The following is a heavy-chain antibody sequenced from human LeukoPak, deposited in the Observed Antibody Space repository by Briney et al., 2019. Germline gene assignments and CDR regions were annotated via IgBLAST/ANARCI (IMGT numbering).Heavy chain of an antibody. CDR2: ISHDGTE. CDR3: DKTTAHVFDV. D-gene: IGHD5-24*01. CDR1: GFPFSVYW. Sequence: GGSLRLSCAASGFPFSVYWMTWVRQAPGKGLEWVADISHDGTEFSADSVKGRFTTSRDNAETSLDLQMNSLRADDTAVYARDKTTAHVFDVWGQGAMVTVSS. V-gene: IGHV3-7*01. J-gene: IGHJ3*01.